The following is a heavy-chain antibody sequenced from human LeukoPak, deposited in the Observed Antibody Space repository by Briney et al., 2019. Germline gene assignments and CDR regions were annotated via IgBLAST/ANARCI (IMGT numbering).Heavy chain of an antibody. D-gene: IGHD1-7*01. V-gene: IGHV1-46*01. J-gene: IGHJ4*02. CDR1: GYTFTSYY. Sequence: ASVKVSCEASGYTFTSYYIHWVRQAPGQGLEWMGIINPGVGSTTYAQKFQGRVTMTRDTSTSTVYMELSSLRSEDTAVYYCARDRVMGGTTTCEYWGQGTLVTVSS. CDR3: ARDRVMGGTTTCEY. CDR2: INPGVGST.